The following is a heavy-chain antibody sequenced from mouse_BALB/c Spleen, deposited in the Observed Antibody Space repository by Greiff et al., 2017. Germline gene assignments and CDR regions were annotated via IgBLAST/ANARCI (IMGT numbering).Heavy chain of an antibody. Sequence: EVQLQQSGPGLVKPSQSLSLTCSVTGYSITSGYYWNWIRQFPENKLEWRGYISYDGSNNYNPSLKNRISITRDTSKNQFFLKLNSVTTEDTATYYCERESMITTAWFAYWGQGTLVTVSA. CDR2: ISYDGSN. J-gene: IGHJ3*01. CDR3: ERESMITTAWFAY. D-gene: IGHD2-4*01. CDR1: GYSITSGYY. V-gene: IGHV3-6*02.